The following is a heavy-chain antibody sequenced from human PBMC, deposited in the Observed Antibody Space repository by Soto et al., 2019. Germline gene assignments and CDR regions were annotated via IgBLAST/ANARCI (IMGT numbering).Heavy chain of an antibody. CDR2: ISAYNGNT. D-gene: IGHD2-15*01. J-gene: IGHJ4*02. V-gene: IGHV1-18*01. CDR3: ARGRRYYSGGSCYSGDYYFDY. CDR1: GYTFTSYG. Sequence: ASVKVSCKASGYTFTSYGISWVRQAPGQGLEWMGWISAYNGNTNYAQKLQGRVTMTTDTSTSTAYMELRSLRSDDTAVYYCARGRRYYSGGSCYSGDYYFDYWGQGTLVTVSS.